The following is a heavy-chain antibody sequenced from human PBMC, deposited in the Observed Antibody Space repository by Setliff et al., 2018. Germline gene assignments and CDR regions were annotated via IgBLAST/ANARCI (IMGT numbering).Heavy chain of an antibody. D-gene: IGHD6-13*01. CDR2: IYHSGST. V-gene: IGHV4-38-2*01. J-gene: IGHJ4*02. CDR1: GYSISSGYY. CDR3: AHRRAAAGAEG. Sequence: SETLSLTCAVSGYSISSGYYWGWIRQPPGKGLEWIGCIYHSGSTYYNPSLKSRVTISADTSKNQFSLKLSSVTAADTAVYYCAHRRAAAGAEGWGQGTLVTVSS.